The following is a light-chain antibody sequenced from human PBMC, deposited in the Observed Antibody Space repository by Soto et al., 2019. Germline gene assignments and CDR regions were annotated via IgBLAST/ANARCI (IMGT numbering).Light chain of an antibody. J-gene: IGKJ1*01. CDR2: DAS. V-gene: IGKV3-20*01. Sequence: EIVLTQSPGTLSLSPGERATLSCRASQSVSSSSLAWYQQKRGQAPRLLIHDASSRATGIPDRFSGSGSGTDFTLTSSRLEPEDCAVYYCQQYGGSPRTFGQETKVEVK. CDR3: QQYGGSPRT. CDR1: QSVSSSS.